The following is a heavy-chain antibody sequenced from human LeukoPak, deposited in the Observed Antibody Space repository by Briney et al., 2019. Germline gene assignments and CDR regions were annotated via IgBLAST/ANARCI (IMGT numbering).Heavy chain of an antibody. CDR1: GGSISSSHYF. CDR2: IYYSGST. J-gene: IGHJ4*02. CDR3: ARVGDYALKD. Sequence: SETLSLTCTVSGGSISSSHYFWGWIRQPPGKGLEWIGSIYYSGSTYYYPSLKSRVTMSVDTSKNQFSLKLSSVTAADTAVYYCARVGDYALKDWGQGTLVTVSS. V-gene: IGHV4-39*07. D-gene: IGHD3-16*01.